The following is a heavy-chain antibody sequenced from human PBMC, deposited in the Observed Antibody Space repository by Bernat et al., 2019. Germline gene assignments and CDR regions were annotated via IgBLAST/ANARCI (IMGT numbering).Heavy chain of an antibody. J-gene: IGHJ4*02. CDR3: ARDHIRMVRGQLGY. D-gene: IGHD3-10*01. Sequence: QVQLVQSGAEVKKPGASVKVSCKASGYTFTGYYMHWVRQATGQGIEWMGWINPNSGGTNSAQKFQGRVTMTRDTSISTAYMELSRLRSDDPAVYYCARDHIRMVRGQLGYWGQGTLVTVSS. CDR1: GYTFTGYY. V-gene: IGHV1-2*02. CDR2: INPNSGGT.